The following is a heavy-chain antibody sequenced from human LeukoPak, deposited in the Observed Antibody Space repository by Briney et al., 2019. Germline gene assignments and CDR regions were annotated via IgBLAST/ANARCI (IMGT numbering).Heavy chain of an antibody. CDR2: INHSGST. J-gene: IGHJ6*04. V-gene: IGHV4-34*01. Sequence: PSETLSLTCAVYGGSFSGYYWSWIRQPPGKGLEWIGEINHSGSTNYNPSLKSRVTISVDTSKNQFSLKLSSVTAAETAVYYCARAAGHAGSPYYYYYYGMDVWGKGPTVTVSS. D-gene: IGHD3-10*01. CDR1: GGSFSGYY. CDR3: ARAAGHAGSPYYYYYYGMDV.